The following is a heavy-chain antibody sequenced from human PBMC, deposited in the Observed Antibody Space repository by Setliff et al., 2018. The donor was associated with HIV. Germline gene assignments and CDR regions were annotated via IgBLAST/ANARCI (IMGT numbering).Heavy chain of an antibody. V-gene: IGHV1-2*06. J-gene: IGHJ3*02. D-gene: IGHD3-10*01. CDR2: INPNSGGT. CDR3: ARAGYGSGDAFDI. CDR1: GYTFTGYY. Sequence: ASVKVSCKASGYTFTGYYMHWVRQAPGQGLEWMGRINPNSGGTNYAQKFQGRVAMTRDTSIITAYMELSRLRADDTAVYYCARAGYGSGDAFDIWGPGTMVTVSS.